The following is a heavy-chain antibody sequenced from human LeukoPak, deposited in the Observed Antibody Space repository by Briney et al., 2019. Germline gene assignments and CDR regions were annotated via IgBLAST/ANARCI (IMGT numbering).Heavy chain of an antibody. J-gene: IGHJ4*02. CDR2: INPNSGGT. CDR3: ARGPYYGSGSYSPFDY. Sequence: GASVKVSCKASGYTFTGYYMHWVRQAPGQGLEWMGWINPNSGGTNYAQKFQGRVTMTRDTSISTAYMELSRLGSDDTAVYYCARGPYYGSGSYSPFDYWGQGTLVTVSS. V-gene: IGHV1-2*02. CDR1: GYTFTGYY. D-gene: IGHD3-10*01.